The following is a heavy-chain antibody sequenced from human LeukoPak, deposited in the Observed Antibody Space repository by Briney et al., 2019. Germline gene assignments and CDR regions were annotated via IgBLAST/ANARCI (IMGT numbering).Heavy chain of an antibody. J-gene: IGHJ4*02. V-gene: IGHV4-30-4*01. D-gene: IGHD6-19*01. CDR2: IYYSGST. CDR3: ARRGSSGFAYFDY. Sequence: SETLSLTCTVSGGSISSGDYYWSWIRQPPGKGLEWIGYIYYSGSTYYNPSLRSRVTISVDTSKNQFSLKLSSVTAADTAVYYCARRGSSGFAYFDYWGQGTLVTVSS. CDR1: GGSISSGDYY.